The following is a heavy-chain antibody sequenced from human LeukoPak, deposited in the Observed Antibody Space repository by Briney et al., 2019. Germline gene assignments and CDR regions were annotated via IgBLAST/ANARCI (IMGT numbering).Heavy chain of an antibody. D-gene: IGHD6-13*01. CDR1: GGSISSSSYY. J-gene: IGHJ4*02. Sequence: SETLSLTCTVSGGSISSSSYYWGWIRQPPGKGLEWIGSIYYSGSTYYNPSLKSRVTISVDTSKNQFSLKLSSVTAADTAVYYCARLGAGYSSSWFVQSDYWGQGTLVTVSS. V-gene: IGHV4-39*07. CDR2: IYYSGST. CDR3: ARLGAGYSSSWFVQSDY.